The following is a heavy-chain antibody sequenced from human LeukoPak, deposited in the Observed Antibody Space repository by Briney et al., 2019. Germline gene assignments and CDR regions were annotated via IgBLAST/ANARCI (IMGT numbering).Heavy chain of an antibody. D-gene: IGHD6-6*01. J-gene: IGHJ4*02. V-gene: IGHV3-7*01. Sequence: GGSLRLSCVASGFTFSSYWMSWVRQAPGKGLEWVANIKQDGSEKYYVDSVKGRFTISRDNAKNSLYLQMNSLRAEDTAVYYCARRSPYSSSRIPDYWGQGTLVTVSS. CDR2: IKQDGSEK. CDR1: GFTFSSYW. CDR3: ARRSPYSSSRIPDY.